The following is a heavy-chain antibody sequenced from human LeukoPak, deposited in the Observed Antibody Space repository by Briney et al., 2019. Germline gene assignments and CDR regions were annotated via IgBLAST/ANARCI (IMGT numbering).Heavy chain of an antibody. CDR3: ARESYGSGSYYTRWFDP. Sequence: GGSLRLSCAASGFTFSSYWMHWVRHAPGKGLVWVSRINSDGSSTSYADSVKGRFTISRDNAKNTLYLQMNSLRAEDTAVYYCARESYGSGSYYTRWFDPWGQGTLVTVSS. V-gene: IGHV3-74*01. D-gene: IGHD3-10*01. J-gene: IGHJ5*02. CDR1: GFTFSSYW. CDR2: INSDGSST.